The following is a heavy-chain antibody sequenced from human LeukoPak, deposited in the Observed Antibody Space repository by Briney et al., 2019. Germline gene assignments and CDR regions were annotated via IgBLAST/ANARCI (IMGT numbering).Heavy chain of an antibody. J-gene: IGHJ6*02. CDR2: VNPNSGNT. D-gene: IGHD3-10*01. V-gene: IGHV1-8*01. CDR1: GCTFTSYD. Sequence: ASVKVSCKASGCTFTSYDINWVRQATGQGLEWMGWVNPNSGNTGYAQKFQGRVTMTRNTSTSTAYMELSSLRSEDTAVYYCARYGYYGSGSYYYYYYYGMDVWGQGTTVTVSS. CDR3: ARYGYYGSGSYYYYYYYGMDV.